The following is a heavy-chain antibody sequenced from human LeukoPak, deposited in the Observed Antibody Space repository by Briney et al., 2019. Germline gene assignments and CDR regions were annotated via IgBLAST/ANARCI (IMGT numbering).Heavy chain of an antibody. D-gene: IGHD3-10*01. CDR1: VFTFDDYA. CDR3: AEKLRYGSGSSYYGMDF. J-gene: IGHJ6*02. CDR2: ISWTIGSI. V-gene: IGHV3-9*01. Sequence: GGSLRLSCAASVFTFDDYAMHCVRQAPGNGLEWVSGISWTIGSIGYANSVKGRFAISRENAKTSLYLQMNSLRAEDTTLYYCAEKLRYGSGSSYYGMDFWRQGTRFTVSS.